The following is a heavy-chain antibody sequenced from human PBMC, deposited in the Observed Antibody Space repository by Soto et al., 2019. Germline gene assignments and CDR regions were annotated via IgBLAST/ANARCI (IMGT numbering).Heavy chain of an antibody. J-gene: IGHJ4*02. CDR3: ARDLQGYCTNGVCYTRDY. V-gene: IGHV1-69*13. CDR1: GGTFSSYA. D-gene: IGHD2-8*01. Sequence: SVKVSCKASGGTFSSYAISWVRQAPGQGLEWMGGIIPIFGTANYAQKFQGRVTITADESTSTAYMELSSLRSEDTAVYYCARDLQGYCTNGVCYTRDYWGQGTLVTVSS. CDR2: IIPIFGTA.